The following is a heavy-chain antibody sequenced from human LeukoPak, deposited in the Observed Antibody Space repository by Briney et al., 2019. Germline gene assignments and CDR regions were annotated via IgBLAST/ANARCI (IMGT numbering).Heavy chain of an antibody. CDR3: AKDFPSQLPYYYDSSGLFDY. Sequence: GGSLRLSCAASGFSFSSYGMHWVRQAPGKGLEWVAVISYDGSNKYYADSVKGRFTISRDNSKNTLYLQMNSLRAEDTAVYYCAKDFPSQLPYYYDSSGLFDYWGQGTLVTVSS. CDR1: GFSFSSYG. CDR2: ISYDGSNK. J-gene: IGHJ4*02. D-gene: IGHD3-22*01. V-gene: IGHV3-30*18.